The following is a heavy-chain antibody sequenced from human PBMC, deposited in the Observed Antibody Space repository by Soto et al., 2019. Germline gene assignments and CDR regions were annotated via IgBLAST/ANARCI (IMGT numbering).Heavy chain of an antibody. CDR2: INHGGTT. Sequence: QVQLQQWGAGLLKPSETLSLTCAVYGGSFSAYYWSWIRQPPWKGLEWIGEINHGGTTNYNPSLHSRVTRSVDPSNNQFSLKLSSVTAGDTAVYVCARGDRLHVSSEAFDIWGQGTMSTVSS. J-gene: IGHJ3*02. D-gene: IGHD2-15*01. CDR3: ARGDRLHVSSEAFDI. CDR1: GGSFSAYY. V-gene: IGHV4-34*01.